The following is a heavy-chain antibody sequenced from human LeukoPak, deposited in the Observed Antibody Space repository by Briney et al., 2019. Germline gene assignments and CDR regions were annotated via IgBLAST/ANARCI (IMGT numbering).Heavy chain of an antibody. V-gene: IGHV4-39*07. CDR3: ARDMGAYYYGSGSSGYYYMDV. Sequence: SETLSLTCTVSGGSISSSSYYWGWIRQPPGKGLEWIGSIYYSGSTYYNPSLKSRVTISVDTSKNQFSLKLSSVSAADTAVYYCARDMGAYYYGSGSSGYYYMDVWGTGTTVTVSS. D-gene: IGHD3-10*01. J-gene: IGHJ6*03. CDR2: IYYSGST. CDR1: GGSISSSSYY.